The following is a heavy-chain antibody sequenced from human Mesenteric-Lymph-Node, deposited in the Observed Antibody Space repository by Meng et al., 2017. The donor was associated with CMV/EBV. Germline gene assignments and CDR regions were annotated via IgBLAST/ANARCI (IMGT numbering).Heavy chain of an antibody. Sequence: GGSLRLSCAASGFTFSSYSMNWVRQAPGKGLEWVSSISSSSSYIYYADSVKSRFTISRDNAKNSLYLQMNSLRAEDTAVYYCARESPVVPAAIAGDYWGQGTLVTVSS. CDR3: ARESPVVPAAIAGDY. V-gene: IGHV3-21*01. J-gene: IGHJ4*02. CDR1: GFTFSSYS. CDR2: ISSSSSYI. D-gene: IGHD2-2*02.